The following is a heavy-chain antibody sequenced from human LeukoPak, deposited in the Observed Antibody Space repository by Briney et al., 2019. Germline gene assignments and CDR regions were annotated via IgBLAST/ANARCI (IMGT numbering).Heavy chain of an antibody. V-gene: IGHV3-30*02. D-gene: IGHD3-3*01. CDR3: AKDGPEDRGYYGYYFDC. CDR1: GFTLSRYG. J-gene: IGHJ4*02. CDR2: IRYDGSNK. Sequence: PGGSLRLSCVASGFTLSRYGMHSVRQAPAKGVGWVPFIRYDGSNKYYADSVNGRFTISRDNSKKTLFLQMDSLRAEDTAVYSCAKDGPEDRGYYGYYFDCWGQGTLVTVSS.